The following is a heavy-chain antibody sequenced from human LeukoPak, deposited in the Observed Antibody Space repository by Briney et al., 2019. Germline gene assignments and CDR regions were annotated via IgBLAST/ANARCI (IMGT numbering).Heavy chain of an antibody. CDR1: GFTFSSYR. D-gene: IGHD1/OR15-1a*01. J-gene: IGHJ4*02. V-gene: IGHV3-48*03. Sequence: PGGSLRLSCAASGFTFSSYRMNWVRQAPGKGLEWVSYISRSGTTIYYADSVRGRFTISRDNAKNSLYLQMNSLRADDTAVYYCARGTIPYSDYWGQGTLVTVSS. CDR2: ISRSGTTI. CDR3: ARGTIPYSDY.